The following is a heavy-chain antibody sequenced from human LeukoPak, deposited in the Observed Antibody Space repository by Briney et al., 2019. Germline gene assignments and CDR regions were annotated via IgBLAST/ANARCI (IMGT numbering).Heavy chain of an antibody. V-gene: IGHV3-23*01. D-gene: IGHD2-15*01. J-gene: IGHJ4*02. CDR1: GFTFSSYV. Sequence: GGSLRLSCAASGFTFSSYVMSWVRQAPGKGLEWVSGISGSGGTTYYADSVKGRFTNSRDNSKNTLYLQMNSLRAEDTAVYYCAKEVGYCSGGSCYGDYWGQGTLVTVSS. CDR3: AKEVGYCSGGSCYGDY. CDR2: ISGSGGTT.